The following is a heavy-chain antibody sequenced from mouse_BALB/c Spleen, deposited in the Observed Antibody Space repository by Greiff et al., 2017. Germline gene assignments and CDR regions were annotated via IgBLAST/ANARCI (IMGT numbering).Heavy chain of an antibody. Sequence: EVQRVESGPGLVKPSQSLSLTCSVTGYSITSGYYWNWIRQFPGNKLEWMGYISYDGSNNYNPSLKNRISITRDTSKNQFFLKLNSVTTEDTATYYCARRGYGDYWGQGTTLTVSS. D-gene: IGHD3-1*01. CDR1: GYSITSGYY. J-gene: IGHJ2*01. V-gene: IGHV3-6*02. CDR2: ISYDGSN. CDR3: ARRGYGDY.